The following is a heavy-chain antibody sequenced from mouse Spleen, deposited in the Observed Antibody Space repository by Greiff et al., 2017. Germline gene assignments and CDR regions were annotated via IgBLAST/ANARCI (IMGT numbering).Heavy chain of an antibody. D-gene: IGHD1-1*01. CDR2: IDPETGGT. J-gene: IGHJ2*01. V-gene: IGHV1-15*01. CDR3: TREVDSRRYFDY. CDR1: GYTFTDYE. Sequence: VQLVESGAELVRPGASVTLSCKASGYTFTDYEMHWVKQTPVHGLEWIGAIDPETGGTAYNQKFKGKAILTADKSSSTAYMELRSLTSEDSAVYYCTREVDSRRYFDYWGQGTTLTVSS.